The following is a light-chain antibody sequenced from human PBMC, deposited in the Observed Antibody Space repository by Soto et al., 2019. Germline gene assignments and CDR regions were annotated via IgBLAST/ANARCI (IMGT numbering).Light chain of an antibody. CDR1: QSIDKW. CDR2: EAS. Sequence: DIQMTQFPSTLSASVGDRVTITCRASQSIDKWLAWYQQKPGKAPNLLIYEASNLEGGVPSRCSGSRSGTDFTLTISSLQPDDFATYYCQQYKIYPTFGQGTKVETK. V-gene: IGKV1-5*03. J-gene: IGKJ1*01. CDR3: QQYKIYPT.